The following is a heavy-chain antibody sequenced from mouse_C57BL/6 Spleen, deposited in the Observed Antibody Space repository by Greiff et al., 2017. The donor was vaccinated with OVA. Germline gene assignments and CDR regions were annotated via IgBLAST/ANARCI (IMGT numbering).Heavy chain of an antibody. D-gene: IGHD2-10*01. V-gene: IGHV3-6*01. CDR2: ISYDGSN. CDR1: GYSITSGYY. Sequence: ESGPGLVKPSQSLSLTCSVTGYSITSGYYWNWIRQFPGNKLEWMGYISYDGSNNYNPSLKNRISITRDTSKNQFFLKLNSVTTEDTATYYCARGPYYDYAMDYWGQGTSVTVSS. J-gene: IGHJ4*01. CDR3: ARGPYYDYAMDY.